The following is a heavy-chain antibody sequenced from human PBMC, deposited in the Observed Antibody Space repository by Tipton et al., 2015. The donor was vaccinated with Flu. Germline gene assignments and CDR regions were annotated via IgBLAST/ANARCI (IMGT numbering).Heavy chain of an antibody. J-gene: IGHJ4*02. CDR1: SGSIRSTNYF. Sequence: GLVKPSETLSLTCTVSSGSIRSTNYFCAWIRQPPGKRLEWIGTVYHTGSSYYNPSLKSRVTISVDTSKSQFSLMLRSVTAADTAVYYCARHIGGFGVFDFWGRGTLVTVSS. CDR3: ARHIGGFGVFDF. D-gene: IGHD3-10*01. V-gene: IGHV4-39*01. CDR2: VYHTGSS.